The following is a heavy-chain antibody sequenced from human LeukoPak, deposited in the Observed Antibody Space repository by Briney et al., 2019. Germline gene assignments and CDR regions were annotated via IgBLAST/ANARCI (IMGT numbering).Heavy chain of an antibody. CDR1: GFSFSSYE. J-gene: IGHJ4*02. CDR3: AARGSHDYVDY. Sequence: PGGSLGLSCAASGFSFSSYEMNWGRQAPGKGLEWVSYISSSGSTTYYADSVKGRFTISRDNAKNSLYLQMNSLRAEDTAVYYCAARGSHDYVDYWGQGTLVTVSS. V-gene: IGHV3-48*03. CDR2: ISSSGSTT.